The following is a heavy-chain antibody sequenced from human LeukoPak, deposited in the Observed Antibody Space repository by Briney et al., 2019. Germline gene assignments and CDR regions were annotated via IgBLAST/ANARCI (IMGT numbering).Heavy chain of an antibody. J-gene: IGHJ6*03. CDR2: TCYRSKWYN. CDR3: AREFWNSPGRYMDV. D-gene: IGHD1-7*01. V-gene: IGHV6-1*01. Sequence: SQTLSLTCAISGDSVSSNSAAWNWIRQSPSRGLEWLGRTCYRSKWYNDYAVSVRIRITITPDTSKNQFSLQLNSVTPEDTAVYYCAREFWNSPGRYMDVWGKGTTVTVSS. CDR1: GDSVSSNSAA.